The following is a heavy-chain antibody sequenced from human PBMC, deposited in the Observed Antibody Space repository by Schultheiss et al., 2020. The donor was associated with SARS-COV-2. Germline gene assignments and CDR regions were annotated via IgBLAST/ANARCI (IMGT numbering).Heavy chain of an antibody. CDR3: ARALGVWGSYHDY. CDR2: MNPNSGNT. J-gene: IGHJ4*02. V-gene: IGHV1-8*01. D-gene: IGHD3-16*02. Sequence: ASVKVSCKASGYTFSSYDINWVRQASGQGLEWMGWMNPNSGNTAYAQKFQGRVTMTTDTSTSTAYMELRSLRSDDTAVYYCARALGVWGSYHDYWGQGTLVTVSS. CDR1: GYTFSSYD.